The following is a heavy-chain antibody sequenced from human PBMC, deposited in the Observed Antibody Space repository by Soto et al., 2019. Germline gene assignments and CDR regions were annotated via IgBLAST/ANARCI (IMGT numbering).Heavy chain of an antibody. D-gene: IGHD6-19*01. V-gene: IGHV3-30*18. Sequence: QDGGSLRLSCAASGFTFSSYGMHWVRQAPGKGLEWVAVISYDGSNKYYADSVKGRFTISRDNSKNTLYLQMNSLRAEDTAVYYCAKGRQWLVLGRDYGMDVWGQGTTVTVSS. CDR2: ISYDGSNK. J-gene: IGHJ6*02. CDR1: GFTFSSYG. CDR3: AKGRQWLVLGRDYGMDV.